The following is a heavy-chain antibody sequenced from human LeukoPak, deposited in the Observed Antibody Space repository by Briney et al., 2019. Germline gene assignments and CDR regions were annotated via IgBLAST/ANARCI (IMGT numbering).Heavy chain of an antibody. J-gene: IGHJ4*02. CDR2: IDPSDSYT. CDR1: GYGFNSYW. Sequence: GESLKISCKSSGYGFNSYWINWVRQVPGKGLEWMGRIDPSDSYTNYRPSFQGHVTISADKSINTAYLQWSGLQASDTAMYYCATGERRSFFPLDSWGQGTLVTVSS. CDR3: ATGERRSFFPLDS. D-gene: IGHD1-26*01. V-gene: IGHV5-10-1*01.